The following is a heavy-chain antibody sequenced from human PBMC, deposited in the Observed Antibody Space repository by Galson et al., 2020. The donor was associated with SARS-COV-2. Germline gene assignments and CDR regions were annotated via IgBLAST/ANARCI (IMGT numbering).Heavy chain of an antibody. CDR2: VYTTGST. J-gene: IGHJ5*02. Sequence: SETLSLTCTVSGDSINNGAFYWTWIRQPAGKGLEWIGRVYTTGSTDYNPSIKSRVSISADTSKNQFSLRLTSGTAADTATSYCARERTGRRWFDPWGQGTLVTVSS. CDR3: ARERTGRRWFDP. V-gene: IGHV4-61*02. CDR1: GDSINNGAFY. D-gene: IGHD7-27*01.